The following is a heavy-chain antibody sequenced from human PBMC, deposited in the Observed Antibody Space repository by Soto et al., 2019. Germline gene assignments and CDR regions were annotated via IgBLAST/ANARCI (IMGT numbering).Heavy chain of an antibody. J-gene: IGHJ4*02. V-gene: IGHV3-23*01. CDR1: GFTFSSYA. D-gene: IGHD4-17*01. CDR3: AKDLDGDYGPTSSSFDY. Sequence: EVQLLESGGGLVQPGGSLRLSCAASGFTFSSYAMRWVRQAPGKGLEWVSAISGSGGSTYYADSVKGRFTISRDNSKNTLYLQMNSLRAEDTAVYYCAKDLDGDYGPTSSSFDYWGQGTLVTVSS. CDR2: ISGSGGST.